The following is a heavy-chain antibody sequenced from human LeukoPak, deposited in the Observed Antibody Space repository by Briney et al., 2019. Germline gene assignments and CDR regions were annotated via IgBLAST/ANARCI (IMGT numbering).Heavy chain of an antibody. Sequence: SETLSLTCAVYGGSFSGYYWSWIRQPPGKGLEWIGEINISGSTNYNPSLKSRVTISVDTSKNQFSLKLSSVTAADTAVYYCARGPYYYGSGSYSGRRSSWFDPWGQGTLVTVSS. CDR1: GGSFSGYY. J-gene: IGHJ5*02. V-gene: IGHV4-34*01. CDR2: INISGST. D-gene: IGHD3-10*01. CDR3: ARGPYYYGSGSYSGRRSSWFDP.